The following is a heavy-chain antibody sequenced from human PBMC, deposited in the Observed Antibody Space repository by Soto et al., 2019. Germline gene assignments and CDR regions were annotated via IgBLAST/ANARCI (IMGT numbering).Heavy chain of an antibody. D-gene: IGHD6-19*01. CDR3: ARGHSSGWQSY. V-gene: IGHV4-34*01. CDR1: GGSFSGYY. CDR2: INHSGST. J-gene: IGHJ4*02. Sequence: LSLTCAVYGGSFSGYYWSWIRQPPGKGLEWIGEINHSGSTNYNPSLKSRVTISVDTSKNQFSLKLSSVTAADTAVYYCARGHSSGWQSYWGQGTLVTVSS.